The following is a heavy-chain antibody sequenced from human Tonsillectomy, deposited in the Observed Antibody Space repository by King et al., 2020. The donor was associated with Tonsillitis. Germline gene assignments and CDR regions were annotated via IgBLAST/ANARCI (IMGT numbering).Heavy chain of an antibody. CDR2: INPNNGDT. D-gene: IGHD2-2*02. Sequence: QLVQSGAEVKKPGASVKVSCKASGYTFTDHYMHWVRQAPGQGLEWMGWINPNNGDTNYAQKLQGRATMTRATAISTAYMELSRLTSDDTAVYYCSRDLRYCTVASCYTGYYYYGMDVWGQGTTVTVSS. V-gene: IGHV1-2*02. J-gene: IGHJ6*02. CDR1: GYTFTDHY. CDR3: SRDLRYCTVASCYTGYYYYGMDV.